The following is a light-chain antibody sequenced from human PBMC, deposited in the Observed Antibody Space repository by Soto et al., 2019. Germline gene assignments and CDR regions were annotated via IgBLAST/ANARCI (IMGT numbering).Light chain of an antibody. V-gene: IGLV1-40*01. J-gene: IGLJ2*01. Sequence: QSVLTQPPSVSGAPGQRVTISCTGSSSNIGAGYDVHWYQQLPGTAPKLLIYGNSNRPSGVPDRFSGSKSGTSASLAITAVQAEDEADYYCQSYHSSLSGVVFGGGTKLTVL. CDR1: SSNIGAGYD. CDR2: GNS. CDR3: QSYHSSLSGVV.